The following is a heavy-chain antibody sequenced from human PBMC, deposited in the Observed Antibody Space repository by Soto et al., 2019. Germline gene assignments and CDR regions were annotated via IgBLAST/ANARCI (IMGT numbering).Heavy chain of an antibody. V-gene: IGHV1-18*01. J-gene: IGHJ6*03. Sequence: ASVKVSCKASGYTFPSYGISWVRQAPGQGLEWMGCISAYNGNTNYAQKLQGRVTMTTDTSTSTAYMELRSLRSDDTAVYYCARGDILTGYYHVDYFYFMAVRAKGTTVPVSS. D-gene: IGHD3-9*01. CDR2: ISAYNGNT. CDR3: ARGDILTGYYHVDYFYFMAV. CDR1: GYTFPSYG.